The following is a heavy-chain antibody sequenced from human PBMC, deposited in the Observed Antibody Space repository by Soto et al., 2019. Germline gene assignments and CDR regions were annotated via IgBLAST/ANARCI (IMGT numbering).Heavy chain of an antibody. CDR3: AKGDSSWVSWFDP. Sequence: ASVKFSCKASGYTFTAQYLHWVRKAPGEGLEWMGWINPTTGATRYAQKFQGRVTMTRXTXXSXXXLXVXSLRPDXTAVYYCAKGDSSWVSWFDPWGQGTLVTVSS. CDR1: GYTFTAQY. CDR2: INPTTGAT. V-gene: IGHV1-2*02. D-gene: IGHD6-19*01. J-gene: IGHJ5*02.